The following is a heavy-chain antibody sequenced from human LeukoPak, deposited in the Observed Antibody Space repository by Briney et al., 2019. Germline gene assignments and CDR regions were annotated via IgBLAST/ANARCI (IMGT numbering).Heavy chain of an antibody. CDR3: AGYRPYCSSTSCTIT. V-gene: IGHV4-38-2*01. CDR2: IYHSGST. CDR1: GYSISSGYY. J-gene: IGHJ5*02. Sequence: SETLSLTCAVSGYSISSGYYWGWIRQPPGKGLEWIGSIYHSGSTYYNTSLKSRVTISVDTSKNQFSLKLSSVTAADTAVYYCAGYRPYCSSTSCTITWGQGTLVTVSS. D-gene: IGHD2-2*01.